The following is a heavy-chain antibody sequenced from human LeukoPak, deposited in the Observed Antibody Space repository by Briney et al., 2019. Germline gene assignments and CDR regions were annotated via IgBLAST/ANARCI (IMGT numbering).Heavy chain of an antibody. CDR3: ARGRGDRSSWYVDY. D-gene: IGHD6-13*01. Sequence: SETLSLTCAVYGGSLSGYYWSWIRQPPGKGLEWIGEINHSGSTNYNPSLKSRVTISVDTSKNQFSLKLSSVTAADTAVYYCARGRGDRSSWYVDYWGQGTLVTVSS. CDR2: INHSGST. V-gene: IGHV4-34*01. CDR1: GGSLSGYY. J-gene: IGHJ4*02.